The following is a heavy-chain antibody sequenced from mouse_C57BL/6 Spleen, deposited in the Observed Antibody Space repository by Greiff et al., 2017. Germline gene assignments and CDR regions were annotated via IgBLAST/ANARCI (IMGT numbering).Heavy chain of an antibody. V-gene: IGHV2-6*01. CDR1: GFSLTSYG. D-gene: IGHD3-2*02. J-gene: IGHJ4*01. CDR2: IWGVGST. Sequence: VQLVESGPGLVAPSQSLSITCTVSGFSLTSYGVDWVRQSPGKGLEWLGVIWGVGSTNYNSALKSRLSISKDNSKSQVFLKMNSLQTDDTAMYYCARRQLRLDYAMDYWGQGTSVTVSS. CDR3: ARRQLRLDYAMDY.